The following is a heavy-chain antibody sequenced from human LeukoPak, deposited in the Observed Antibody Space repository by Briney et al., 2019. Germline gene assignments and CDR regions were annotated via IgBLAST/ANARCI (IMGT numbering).Heavy chain of an antibody. CDR3: AKDRGDYGDYVFDY. Sequence: GGSLRLSCAASGFTFSDYYMSWIRQAPGKGLEWVAVISYDGSNKYYADSVKGRFTISRDNSKNTLYLQMNSLRAEDTAVYYCAKDRGDYGDYVFDYWGQGTLVTVSS. D-gene: IGHD4-17*01. V-gene: IGHV3-30*18. CDR1: GFTFSDYY. J-gene: IGHJ4*02. CDR2: ISYDGSNK.